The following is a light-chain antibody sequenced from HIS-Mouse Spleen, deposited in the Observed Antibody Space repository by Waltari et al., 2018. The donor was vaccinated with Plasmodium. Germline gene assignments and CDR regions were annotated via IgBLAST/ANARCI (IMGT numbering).Light chain of an antibody. V-gene: IGLV3-10*01. Sequence: SYELTQPPSVSVSPGQTARITCSGDALPKKYAYWYQHKSGQAPVLVIYEDSKRPSGILERFSGSSSGTMATLTISGAQVEDEADYYCYSTDSSGNHRVFGGGTKLTVL. CDR3: YSTDSSGNHRV. J-gene: IGLJ3*02. CDR2: EDS. CDR1: ALPKKY.